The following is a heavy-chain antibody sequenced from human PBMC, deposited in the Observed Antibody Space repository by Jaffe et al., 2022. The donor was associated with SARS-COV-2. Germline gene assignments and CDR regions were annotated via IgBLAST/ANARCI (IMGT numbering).Heavy chain of an antibody. Sequence: EVQLVESGGGLVQPGGSLRLSCAASGLTFSNFYMSWGRQAPGKGLEWVAKVNQDGSAKYYVDSVKGRFTISRDNAKKSLYLQLNSLRGDDTAVYYCARDGYNYALDVWGQGTTVIVSS. CDR1: GLTFSNFY. V-gene: IGHV3-7*01. CDR3: ARDGYNYALDV. CDR2: VNQDGSAK. J-gene: IGHJ6*02. D-gene: IGHD1-20*01.